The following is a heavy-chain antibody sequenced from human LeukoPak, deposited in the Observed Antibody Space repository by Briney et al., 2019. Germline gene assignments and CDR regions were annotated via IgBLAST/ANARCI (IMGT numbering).Heavy chain of an antibody. CDR2: IYYSGST. J-gene: IGHJ4*02. CDR3: ASYIPFYYDSSGYDPYFDY. CDR1: GGSISSSSYY. V-gene: IGHV4-39*07. Sequence: SETLSLTCTVSGGSISSSSYYWGWIRQPPGKGLEWIGSIYYSGSTYYNPSLKSRVTISVDTSKNQFFLKLSSVTAADTAVYYCASYIPFYYDSSGYDPYFDYWGQGTLVTVSS. D-gene: IGHD3-22*01.